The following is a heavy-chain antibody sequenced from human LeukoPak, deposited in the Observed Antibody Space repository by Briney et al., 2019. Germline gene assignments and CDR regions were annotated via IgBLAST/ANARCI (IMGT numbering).Heavy chain of an antibody. J-gene: IGHJ5*02. CDR2: INHSGST. CDR1: GGSFSAYY. V-gene: IGHV4-34*01. D-gene: IGHD1-1*01. Sequence: SETLSLTCAVYGGSFSAYYWNWIRQTPGKGLEWIGEINHSGSTDYNPSLKSRVTISVDTSKNQFSLKLTSVTAADTAVYYCARGGWWDNWNRFDPWGLGTLVTVSS. CDR3: ARGGWWDNWNRFDP.